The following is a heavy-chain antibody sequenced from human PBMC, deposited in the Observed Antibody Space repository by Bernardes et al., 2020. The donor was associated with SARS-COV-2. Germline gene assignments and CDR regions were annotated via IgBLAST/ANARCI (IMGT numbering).Heavy chain of an antibody. CDR1: GFTFSSYA. D-gene: IGHD6-19*01. Sequence: GSLRLSCAASGFTFSSYAMSWVRQAPGKGLEWVSSISGSGGSTYYADSVEGRFTISRDNSKNTLYLQVNSLRAEDTALYYCAKCRARTMSVPSTDLWFFDLWGRGTLVTVSS. V-gene: IGHV3-23*01. J-gene: IGHJ2*01. CDR2: ISGSGGST. CDR3: AKCRARTMSVPSTDLWFFDL.